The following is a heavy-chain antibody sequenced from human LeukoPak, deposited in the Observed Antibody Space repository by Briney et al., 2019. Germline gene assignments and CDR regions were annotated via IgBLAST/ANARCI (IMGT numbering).Heavy chain of an antibody. Sequence: ASVKVSCKASGYTFTGYYMHWVRQAPGQGLEWMGWINPNSGGTNYAQKFQGRVTMTTDTSTSTAYMELRSLRSDDTAVYYCARDSVELLWFGNTQAGMDVWGKGTTVTISS. D-gene: IGHD3-10*01. CDR2: INPNSGGT. V-gene: IGHV1-2*02. J-gene: IGHJ6*04. CDR1: GYTFTGYY. CDR3: ARDSVELLWFGNTQAGMDV.